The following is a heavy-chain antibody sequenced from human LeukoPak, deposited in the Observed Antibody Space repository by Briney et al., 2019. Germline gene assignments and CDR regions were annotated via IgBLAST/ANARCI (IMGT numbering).Heavy chain of an antibody. CDR2: ISYDGSNK. CDR1: GFTFSSYA. Sequence: QSGGSLRLSCAASGFTFSSYAMHWVRQAPGKGLEWVAVISYDGSNKYYADSVKGRLTISRDNSKNTLYLQMNSLRAEDTAVYYCARDQISWDAFDIWGQGTMVTVSS. CDR3: ARDQISWDAFDI. J-gene: IGHJ3*02. V-gene: IGHV3-30-3*01.